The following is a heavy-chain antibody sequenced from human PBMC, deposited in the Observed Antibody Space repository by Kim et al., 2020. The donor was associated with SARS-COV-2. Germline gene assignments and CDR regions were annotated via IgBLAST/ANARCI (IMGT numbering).Heavy chain of an antibody. CDR2: INHSGST. D-gene: IGHD3-9*01. CDR3: AREARYFDWLLTALWAQGWFDP. V-gene: IGHV4-34*01. J-gene: IGHJ5*02. Sequence: SETLSLTCAVYGGSFSGYYWSWIRQPPGKGLEWIGEINHSGSTNYNPSLKSRVTISVDTSKNQFSLKLSSVTAADTAVYYCAREARYFDWLLTALWAQGWFDPWGQGTLVTVSS. CDR1: GGSFSGYY.